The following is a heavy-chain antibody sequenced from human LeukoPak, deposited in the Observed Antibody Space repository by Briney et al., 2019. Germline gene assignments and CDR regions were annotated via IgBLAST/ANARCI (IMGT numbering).Heavy chain of an antibody. V-gene: IGHV3-23*01. CDR3: AFPGYSSGWHTDY. D-gene: IGHD6-19*01. CDR2: ISGSGGNT. CDR1: GFTFSSYA. J-gene: IGHJ4*02. Sequence: PGGSLRLSCAASGFTFSSYAMNWVRQAPGKGLEWVSAISGSGGNTYYADPVKGRFTISRDNSKNTLYLQVNSLRAEDTAVYYCAFPGYSSGWHTDYWGQGTLVTVSS.